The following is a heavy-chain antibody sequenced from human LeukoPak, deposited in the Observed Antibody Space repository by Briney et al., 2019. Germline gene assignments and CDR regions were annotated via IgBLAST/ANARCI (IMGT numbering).Heavy chain of an antibody. D-gene: IGHD3-10*01. CDR3: ARARLSIVRGITNFDY. CDR1: GYSIRSGYY. CDR2: ISHSGST. Sequence: PSETLSLTCTVSGYSIRSGYYWGWIRQPPGKGLEWIGSISHSGSTHYNPSLKSRVTISVDTSKNQFSLKLSSVTAADTAVYFCARARLSIVRGITNFDYWGQGTVVTVSS. J-gene: IGHJ4*02. V-gene: IGHV4-38-2*02.